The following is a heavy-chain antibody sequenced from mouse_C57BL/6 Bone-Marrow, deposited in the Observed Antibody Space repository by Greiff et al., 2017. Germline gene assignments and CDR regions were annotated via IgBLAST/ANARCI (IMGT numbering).Heavy chain of an antibody. D-gene: IGHD3-2*02. Sequence: QVQLQQSGPELVKPGASVKLSCKASGYTFTSYWMHWVKQRPGQGLEWIGNINPSNGGTNYTEKFTSKATLTVDKSSSTAYMQLSSLTSEDSAVFCYTRGNSSGLFAYWGQGTLVTVSS. CDR1: GYTFTSYW. CDR2: INPSNGGT. CDR3: TRGNSSGLFAY. V-gene: IGHV1-53*01. J-gene: IGHJ3*01.